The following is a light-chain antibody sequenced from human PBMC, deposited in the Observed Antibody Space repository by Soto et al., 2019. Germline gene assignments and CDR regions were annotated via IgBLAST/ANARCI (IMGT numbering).Light chain of an antibody. J-gene: IGKJ4*01. V-gene: IGKV1-12*01. CDR1: QGISNW. Sequence: DIQMTQSPSSVSASVGDRVTITCRARQGISNWLAWYQQQPGRAPKLLIYGAYTLQTGVPSRFSGGGSGTHFTLIISSLQPEDFATYYCKQTNTFFPLTFGGGTRVEIK. CDR3: KQTNTFFPLT. CDR2: GAY.